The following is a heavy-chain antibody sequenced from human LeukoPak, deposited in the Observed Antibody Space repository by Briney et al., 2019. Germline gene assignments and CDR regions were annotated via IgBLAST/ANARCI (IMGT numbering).Heavy chain of an antibody. CDR1: GYTFTSYG. Sequence: ASVNVSCNASGYTFTSYGISWVRQPPGQGHEWMGWISAYNGNTNYAQKLQGRVTMTTDTSTSTAYIELRSLRSDDTAVYYCARDPTYSSGWYGVDYWGQGTLVTVSS. V-gene: IGHV1-18*01. CDR2: ISAYNGNT. J-gene: IGHJ4*02. D-gene: IGHD6-19*01. CDR3: ARDPTYSSGWYGVDY.